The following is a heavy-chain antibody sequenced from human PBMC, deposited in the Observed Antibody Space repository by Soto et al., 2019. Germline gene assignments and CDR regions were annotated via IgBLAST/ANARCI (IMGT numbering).Heavy chain of an antibody. J-gene: IGHJ1*01. CDR1: GFKLKNHG. D-gene: IGHD3-3*01. CDR3: ARDTRTNFDFRRRYSVPGFLAG. V-gene: IGHV3-30*03. CDR2: IAFDGSEK. Sequence: RGSLRLSCGVSGFKLKNHGMHLLRQAPVKEMEWVAVIAFDGSEKFYSDSVEGRFSISRDDSKDTLHLQMTGLTREDKAMYFCARDTRTNFDFRRRYSVPGFLAGWGKGALGTVSS.